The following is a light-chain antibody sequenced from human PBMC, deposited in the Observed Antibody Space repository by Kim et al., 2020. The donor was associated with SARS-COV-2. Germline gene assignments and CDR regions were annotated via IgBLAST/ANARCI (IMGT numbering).Light chain of an antibody. Sequence: QSVLTQPPSVSAAPGQKVTISCSGSSSTIGSNFVSWYQQVPGTAPKLLIYDNNARPSGIPDRFSGSKSGTSATLVITGLHTGDEADYYCGTWDNSLSAFHVFGTGTKVTVL. V-gene: IGLV1-51*01. CDR2: DNN. CDR1: SSTIGSNF. J-gene: IGLJ1*01. CDR3: GTWDNSLSAFHV.